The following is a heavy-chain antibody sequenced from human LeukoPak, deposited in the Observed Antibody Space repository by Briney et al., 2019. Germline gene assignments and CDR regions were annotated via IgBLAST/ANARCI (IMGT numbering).Heavy chain of an antibody. J-gene: IGHJ4*02. D-gene: IGHD5-24*01. Sequence: GGSLGLSCAASGFTFSTFELNWVRQAPGKGLEWVSYISSSGTTVYYADSVKGRFTISRDNAKNTLYLQMNSLRAEDTAVYYCARGDGYNFFDYWGQGTLVTVSS. V-gene: IGHV3-48*03. CDR1: GFTFSTFE. CDR3: ARGDGYNFFDY. CDR2: ISSSGTTV.